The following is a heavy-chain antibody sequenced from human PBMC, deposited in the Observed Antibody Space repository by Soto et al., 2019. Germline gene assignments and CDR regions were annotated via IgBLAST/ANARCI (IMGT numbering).Heavy chain of an antibody. Sequence: GGSLRLSCAASGFTFSSYAMSWVRQAPGKGLEWVSAISGSGGSTYYADSVKGRFTISRDNSKNTLYLQMNSLRAEDTAVYYCALWRWELQGFDYWGQGTLVTVSS. CDR2: ISGSGGST. V-gene: IGHV3-23*01. CDR3: ALWRWELQGFDY. D-gene: IGHD1-26*01. CDR1: GFTFSSYA. J-gene: IGHJ4*02.